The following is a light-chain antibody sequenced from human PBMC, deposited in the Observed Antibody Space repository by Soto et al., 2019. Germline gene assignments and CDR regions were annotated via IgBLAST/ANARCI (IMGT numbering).Light chain of an antibody. V-gene: IGKV3-15*01. CDR2: GAS. CDR3: QQYNNWPWT. J-gene: IGKJ1*01. Sequence: EIVMTQSPATLSVSPGERATLSCRASQSVSSNLAWYQQKPGQAPRLLIYGASTRATGIPARFSGSVSGPEFTLTISSLQSEEFAVFFCQQYNNWPWTFVQGTKVEIK. CDR1: QSVSSN.